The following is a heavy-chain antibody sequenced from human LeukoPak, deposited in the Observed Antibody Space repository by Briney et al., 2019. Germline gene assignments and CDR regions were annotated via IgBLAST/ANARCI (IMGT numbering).Heavy chain of an antibody. V-gene: IGHV1-46*01. CDR2: INPSGGST. D-gene: IGHD2-21*01. Sequence: GASVKVSCKASGYTLTSYYMHWVRQAPGQGLEWMGIINPSGGSTSYAQKFQGRVTMTRDTSTSTVYMELSSLRSDDTAVYYCARSVSISPMFDYWGQGTLIPVSS. CDR3: ARSVSISPMFDY. J-gene: IGHJ4*02. CDR1: GYTLTSYY.